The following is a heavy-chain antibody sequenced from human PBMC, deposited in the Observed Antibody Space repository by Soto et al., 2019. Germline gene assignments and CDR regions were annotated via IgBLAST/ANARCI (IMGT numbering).Heavy chain of an antibody. CDR2: IDPSDSYT. J-gene: IGHJ4*02. V-gene: IGHV5-10-1*01. CDR1: GYSFTSYW. D-gene: IGHD3-22*01. CDR3: ARHSDYYDSSGYWVDY. Sequence: GESLKISCKGSGYSFTSYWISWVRQMPGKGLEWMGRIDPSDSYTNYSPSFQGHVTISADKSISTAYLQWSSLKASDTAMYYCARHSDYYDSSGYWVDYWGQGTLVTVYS.